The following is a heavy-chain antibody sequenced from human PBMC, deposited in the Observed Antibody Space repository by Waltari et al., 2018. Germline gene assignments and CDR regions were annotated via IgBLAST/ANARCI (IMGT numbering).Heavy chain of an antibody. CDR1: GYSFNDYY. J-gene: IGHJ4*02. D-gene: IGHD3-22*01. V-gene: IGHV1-2*06. CDR3: ATTGDLYYENSRYGLLGY. Sequence: QVQLVQSGAEVKKPGASVKVSRKASGYSFNDYYIYWVRQAPGQGLDWMGRSNPNNGDTAYAQRFQGSVTMTRDTSISTAYMELSSLTSDDTAVYYCATTGDLYYENSRYGLLGYWGQGTRVTVSS. CDR2: SNPNNGDT.